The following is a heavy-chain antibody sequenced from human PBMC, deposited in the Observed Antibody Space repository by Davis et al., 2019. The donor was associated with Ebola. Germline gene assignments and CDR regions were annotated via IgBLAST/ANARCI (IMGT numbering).Heavy chain of an antibody. V-gene: IGHV4-59*12. J-gene: IGHJ4*02. CDR1: GGSISSYY. CDR2: IDYSGST. Sequence: SETLSLTCTVSGGSISSYYWSWIRQPPGKGLEWIGYIDYSGSTNYNPSLKSRVTISVDKSKNQFSLKLSSVTAADTAVYYCATGWYCSGGSCLDYWGQGILVTVSS. D-gene: IGHD2-15*01. CDR3: ATGWYCSGGSCLDY.